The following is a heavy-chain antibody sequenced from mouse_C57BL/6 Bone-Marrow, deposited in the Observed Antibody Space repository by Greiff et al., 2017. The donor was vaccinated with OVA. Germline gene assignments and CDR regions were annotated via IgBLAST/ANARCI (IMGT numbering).Heavy chain of an antibody. D-gene: IGHD2-5*01. CDR3: ARFYSKAY. Sequence: QVQLQQSGAELVKPGASVKLSCKASGYTFTSYWMHWVKQRPGQGLEWIGMIHPNSGSTNYNEKFKSKATLTVDKSSSTAYMQLSSLTSADAAVYYSARFYSKAYWGQGTLVTVSA. J-gene: IGHJ3*01. CDR1: GYTFTSYW. CDR2: IHPNSGST. V-gene: IGHV1-64*01.